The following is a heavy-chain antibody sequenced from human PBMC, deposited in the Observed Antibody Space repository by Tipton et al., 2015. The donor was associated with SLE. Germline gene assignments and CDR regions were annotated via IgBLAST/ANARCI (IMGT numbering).Heavy chain of an antibody. V-gene: IGHV4-38-2*02. Sequence: TLSLTCTVSGFSIGSGYFWGWVRQPPGKGLEWIGRIYTSGSTNYNPSLKSRVTMSVDTSKNQFSLKLSSVTAADTAVYYCARDSIYYDILTGYYDNDYYYGMDVWGQGTTVTVSS. CDR1: GFSIGSGYF. CDR3: ARDSIYYDILTGYYDNDYYYGMDV. D-gene: IGHD3-9*01. CDR2: IYTSGST. J-gene: IGHJ6*02.